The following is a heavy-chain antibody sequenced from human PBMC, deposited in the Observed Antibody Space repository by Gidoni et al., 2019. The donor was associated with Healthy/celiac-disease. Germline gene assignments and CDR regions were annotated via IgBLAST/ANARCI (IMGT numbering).Heavy chain of an antibody. CDR1: GFTFSSYA. J-gene: IGHJ4*02. CDR2: ISGSGGST. D-gene: IGHD3-3*01. CDR3: AKDRDFWSGYYDY. V-gene: IGHV3-23*01. Sequence: EVQLLESGGGLVQPGGSLRLSCAASGFTFSSYAMGWVRQAPGRGLEWVSAISGSGGSTYYADSVKGRFTISRDNSKNTLYLQMNSLRAEDTAVYYCAKDRDFWSGYYDYWGQGTLVTVSS.